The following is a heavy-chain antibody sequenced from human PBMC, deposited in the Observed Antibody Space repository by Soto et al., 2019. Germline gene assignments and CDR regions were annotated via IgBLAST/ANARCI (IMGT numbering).Heavy chain of an antibody. CDR3: AASDSSSWQHDY. J-gene: IGHJ4*02. CDR2: IIPIFETA. CDR1: GDSFSSYA. Sequence: QVQLVQSGAELKNPGSSVRVSCKISGDSFSSYAISWVRQAPGEVLEWVGGIIPIFETANYAQNFQGRVTITAVESTTTAYMEVTRLRPEDTAIFYCAASDSSSWQHDYWGQGTLITVSS. V-gene: IGHV1-69*01. D-gene: IGHD6-13*01.